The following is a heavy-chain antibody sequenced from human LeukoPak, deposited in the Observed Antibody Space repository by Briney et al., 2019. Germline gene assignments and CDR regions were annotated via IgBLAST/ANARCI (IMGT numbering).Heavy chain of an antibody. Sequence: PGGSLRLSCAASGFTVSSNYMSWVRQAPGKGLEGVSVIYSGGSTYYADSVKGRFTISRDNSKNTLYLQMNSLRAEDTAVYYCARASLHDAFDIWGQGTMVTVSS. D-gene: IGHD6-6*01. J-gene: IGHJ3*02. CDR2: IYSGGST. CDR3: ARASLHDAFDI. V-gene: IGHV3-66*01. CDR1: GFTVSSNY.